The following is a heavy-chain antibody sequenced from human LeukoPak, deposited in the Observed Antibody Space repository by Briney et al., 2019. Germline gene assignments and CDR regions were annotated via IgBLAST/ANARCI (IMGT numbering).Heavy chain of an antibody. CDR3: AKGRGGIAAAGNDYFDY. CDR1: GLTFSNFG. CDR2: RSYDGSDQ. V-gene: IGHV3-30*18. Sequence: RSLRLSCAASGLTFSNFGMHWARQAPGKGLEWVAVRSYDGSDQYYIDSVKGRFTISRDNSKNPLYLQMNSLRAEDTAVYYCAKGRGGIAAAGNDYFDYWGQGTLVTVSS. J-gene: IGHJ4*02. D-gene: IGHD6-13*01.